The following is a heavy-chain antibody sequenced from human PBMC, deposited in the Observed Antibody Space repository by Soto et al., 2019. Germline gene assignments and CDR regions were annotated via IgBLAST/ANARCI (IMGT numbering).Heavy chain of an antibody. J-gene: IGHJ4*02. Sequence: QVHLVQSGAEVKKPGASVKVSCKGSGYIFTTYGITWVRQAPGQGLEWMGWISAHNGNTNYAQKLQGRCTVTRDTSTSTAYMELRILRSADTAVYYWARGRYGDYWGQGALVTVSS. CDR3: ARGRYGDY. D-gene: IGHD1-1*01. CDR1: GYIFTTYG. V-gene: IGHV1-18*01. CDR2: ISAHNGNT.